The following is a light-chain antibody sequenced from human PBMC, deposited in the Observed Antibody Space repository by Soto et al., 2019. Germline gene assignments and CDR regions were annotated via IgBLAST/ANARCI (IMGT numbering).Light chain of an antibody. V-gene: IGKV3-20*01. Sequence: EIVLTQSPGTLGLSPGERATLSCRASQTISNSYLAWYQHKSGQAPRLLISAASSRATGIPDRFSGSGSGTDFTLTISRLEPEDFAVYYCQQYVNTVRTFGQGTKVDIK. CDR3: QQYVNTVRT. J-gene: IGKJ1*01. CDR1: QTISNSY. CDR2: AAS.